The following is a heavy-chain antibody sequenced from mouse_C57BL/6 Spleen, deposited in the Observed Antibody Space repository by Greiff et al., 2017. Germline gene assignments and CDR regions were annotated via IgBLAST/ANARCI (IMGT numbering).Heavy chain of an antibody. CDR3: ARPYDYDGGAWFGY. Sequence: QVHVKQPGTELVKPGASVKLSCKASGYTFTSYWMHWVKQRPGQGLEWIGNINPSNGGTNYNEKFKSKATLTVDKSSSTAYMQLSSLTSEDSAVYYCARPYDYDGGAWFGYWGQGTLVTVSA. J-gene: IGHJ3*01. D-gene: IGHD2-4*01. CDR1: GYTFTSYW. CDR2: INPSNGGT. V-gene: IGHV1-53*01.